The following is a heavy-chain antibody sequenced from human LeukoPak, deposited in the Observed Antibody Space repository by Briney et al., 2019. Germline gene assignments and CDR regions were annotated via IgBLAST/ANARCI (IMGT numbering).Heavy chain of an antibody. CDR1: GGSISNVIYY. J-gene: IGHJ4*02. CDR2: IYHSGST. V-gene: IGHV4-39*07. CDR3: AREGYGDFPVFDY. Sequence: PSETLSLTCTVSGGSISNVIYYWGWIRQPPGEGLEWIGYIYHSGSTYYNPSLKSRVTISVDRSKNQFSLKLSSVTAADTAVYYCAREGYGDFPVFDYWGQGTLVTVSS. D-gene: IGHD4-17*01.